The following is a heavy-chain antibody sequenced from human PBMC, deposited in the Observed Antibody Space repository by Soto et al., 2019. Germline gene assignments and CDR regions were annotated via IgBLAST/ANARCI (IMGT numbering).Heavy chain of an antibody. CDR3: ARDRDYGMDV. V-gene: IGHV3-74*01. Sequence: EVQLVESGGGLVQPGGSLRLSCAASGFTFTTSWMHWVRQAPEKGLVWVSHINSDGSTTTYADSVRGRFTISRDNANNTLYLQMNSLSVEDTAVYYCARDRDYGMDVWGQGTTVIVSS. D-gene: IGHD3-10*01. J-gene: IGHJ6*02. CDR1: GFTFTTSW. CDR2: INSDGSTT.